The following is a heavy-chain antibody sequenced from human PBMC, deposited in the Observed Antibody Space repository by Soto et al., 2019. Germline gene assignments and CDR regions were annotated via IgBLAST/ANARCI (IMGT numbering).Heavy chain of an antibody. CDR1: GGSISSYY. CDR2: IYYSGST. Sequence: PSETLSLTCTVSGGSISSYYWSWIRQPPGKGLEWIGYIYYSGSTNYNPSLKSRVTISVDTSKNQFSLKLSSVTAADTAVYYCARGVAVAGTRVFEYWGQGTLVTVYS. V-gene: IGHV4-59*01. CDR3: ARGVAVAGTRVFEY. J-gene: IGHJ4*02. D-gene: IGHD6-19*01.